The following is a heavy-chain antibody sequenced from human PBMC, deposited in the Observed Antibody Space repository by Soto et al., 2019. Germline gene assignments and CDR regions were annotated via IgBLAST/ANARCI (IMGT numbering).Heavy chain of an antibody. D-gene: IGHD6-6*01. CDR1: GFTFSIYV. Sequence: EVQLLESGGGLVQPGGSLRLSCEASGFTFSIYVMTWVRQAPGKGLEWVSAVSGSAGTTYYADSVKGRFSISRDNSKNTLYPQMNRLTADDTAVYYCARVQGTARNAFDVWGHGTMVTVSS. CDR3: ARVQGTARNAFDV. V-gene: IGHV3-23*01. CDR2: VSGSAGTT. J-gene: IGHJ3*01.